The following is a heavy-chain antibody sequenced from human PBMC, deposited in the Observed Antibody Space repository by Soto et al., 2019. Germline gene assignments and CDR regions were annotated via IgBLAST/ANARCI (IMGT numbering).Heavy chain of an antibody. Sequence: QVQLQQWGAGLLKPSETLSITCAVYGGSFSGYYWSWIRQPPGKGLEWIGEINHSGSTNYNPSLKSRGTISVDTAKNHFSLKLSSVTAADTAVYYCAKGRNYYGMDVWGQGTTVTVSS. CDR1: GGSFSGYY. CDR3: AKGRNYYGMDV. CDR2: INHSGST. J-gene: IGHJ6*02. V-gene: IGHV4-34*01.